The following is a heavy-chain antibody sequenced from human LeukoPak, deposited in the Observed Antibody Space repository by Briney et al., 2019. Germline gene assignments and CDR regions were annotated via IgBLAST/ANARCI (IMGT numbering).Heavy chain of an antibody. CDR3: ARVIADYVWGSYRFNWFDP. J-gene: IGHJ5*02. CDR2: IKQDGSEK. V-gene: IGHV3-7*01. D-gene: IGHD3-16*02. Sequence: PGGSLRLSCAASGFTFSSYWMRWVRQAPGKGLEWVANIKQDGSEKYYVDSVKGRFTISRDNAKNSLYLQMNSLRAEDTAVYYCARVIADYVWGSYRFNWFDPWGQGTLVTVSS. CDR1: GFTFSSYW.